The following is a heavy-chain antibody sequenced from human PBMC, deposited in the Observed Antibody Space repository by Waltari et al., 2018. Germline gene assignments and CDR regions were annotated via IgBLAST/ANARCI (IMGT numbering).Heavy chain of an antibody. CDR3: ASSLPGAFDI. CDR2: IYYRWST. V-gene: IGHV4-39*01. Sequence: QLQLQESGPGLVKPSETLSLTCTVSGGSISSSSYYWGWIRQPPGKGLEWIGSIYYRWSTYYNPSLKSRVTISVDTSKNQFSLKLSSVTAADTAVYYCASSLPGAFDIWGQGTMVTVSS. J-gene: IGHJ3*02. CDR1: GGSISSSSYY.